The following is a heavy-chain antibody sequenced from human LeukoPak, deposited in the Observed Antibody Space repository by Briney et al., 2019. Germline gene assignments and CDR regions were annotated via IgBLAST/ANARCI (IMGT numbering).Heavy chain of an antibody. J-gene: IGHJ4*02. CDR3: ARATAGNFDY. CDR1: GYTFTSYG. D-gene: IGHD1-14*01. Sequence: ASVKVSCKASGYTFTSYGISWLRQAPGQGLEWMGWISVYNGNTNYAQKFQGRVAMTTDTSTSTAYMELRSLISDDTAVYYCARATAGNFDYWGQGTLVTVSS. V-gene: IGHV1-18*01. CDR2: ISVYNGNT.